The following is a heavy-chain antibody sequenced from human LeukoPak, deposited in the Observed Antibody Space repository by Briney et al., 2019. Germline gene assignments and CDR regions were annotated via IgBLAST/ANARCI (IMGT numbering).Heavy chain of an antibody. CDR3: AKGWVGAPYGDAFDI. CDR1: GFSFSIYG. V-gene: IGHV3-23*01. J-gene: IGHJ3*02. D-gene: IGHD1-26*01. CDR2: ITGSGGTT. Sequence: GGSLRLSCAASGFSFSIYGMNWVRQAPGKGLEWVSGITGSGGTTYYADSVKGRATISRDNSKNTLYLQMNSLRAEDTAVYYCAKGWVGAPYGDAFDIWGQGTMVTVSS.